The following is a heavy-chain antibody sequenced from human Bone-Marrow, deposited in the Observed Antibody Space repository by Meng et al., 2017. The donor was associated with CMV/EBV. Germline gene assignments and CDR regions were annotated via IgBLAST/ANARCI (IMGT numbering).Heavy chain of an antibody. J-gene: IGHJ4*02. CDR1: GGSVSSGSYY. CDR3: ARLYYDFWSGYGCFGY. D-gene: IGHD3-3*01. V-gene: IGHV4-39*07. Sequence: GSLRLSCTVSGGSVSSGSYYWSWIRQPPGKGLEWIGEINHSGSTNYNPSLKSRVTISVDTSKNQFSLKLSSVTAADTAVYYCARLYYDFWSGYGCFGYWGQGTLVTVSS. CDR2: INHSGST.